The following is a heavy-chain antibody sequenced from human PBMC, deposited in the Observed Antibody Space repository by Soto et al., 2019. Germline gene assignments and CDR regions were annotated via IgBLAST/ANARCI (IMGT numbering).Heavy chain of an antibody. CDR2: IIPILGIA. CDR3: ARAGLPRDPFGVYYFDY. D-gene: IGHD3-16*01. V-gene: IGHV1-69*02. Sequence: ASVKVSCKASGGTFSSYTISWVRQAPGQGLEWMGRIIPILGIANYAQKFQGRVTITADKSTSTAYMELSSLRSEDTAVYYCARAGLPRDPFGVYYFDYWGQGTLVTVSS. CDR1: GGTFSSYT. J-gene: IGHJ4*02.